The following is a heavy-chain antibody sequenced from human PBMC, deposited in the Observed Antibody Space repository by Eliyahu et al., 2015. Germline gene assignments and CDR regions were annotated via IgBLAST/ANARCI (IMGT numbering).Heavy chain of an antibody. D-gene: IGHD4/OR15-4a*01. Sequence: EVQLVESGGGLVQPGGSLRLSXAASGFXFSMHWMNWVRQVPGKGXEWVAYIKQDGXAEYYVDSVKGRFTISRDNAKNSVYLEMNSLRGEDTAVYYCARAPLTFTGHGDVDYWGQGTLVTVSS. CDR2: IKQDGXAE. J-gene: IGHJ4*02. V-gene: IGHV3-7*04. CDR3: ARAPLTFTGHGDVDY. CDR1: GFXFSMHW.